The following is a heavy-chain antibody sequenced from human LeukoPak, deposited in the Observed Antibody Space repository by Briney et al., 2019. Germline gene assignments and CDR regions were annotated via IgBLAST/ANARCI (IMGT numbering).Heavy chain of an antibody. CDR2: IIPIFGTT. CDR1: GDTFISST. J-gene: IGHJ6*03. V-gene: IGHV1-69*01. CDR3: ARDKQLDWAHYYYYYMDV. D-gene: IGHD1-1*01. Sequence: ASVRVSCKSSGDTFISSTINWVRQAPGQGLEWMGGIIPIFGTTNYAQRFQGRVTITADESTYTAYMHLSSLTSDDTAVYYCARDKQLDWAHYYYYYMDVWGKGTTVTVSS.